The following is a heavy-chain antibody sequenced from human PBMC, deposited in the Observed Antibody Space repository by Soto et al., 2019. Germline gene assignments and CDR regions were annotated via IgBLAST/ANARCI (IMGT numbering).Heavy chain of an antibody. Sequence: QVQLVQSGAEVKKPGSSVKVSCKASGGTFSSYAISWVRQAPGQGLEWMGGIIPIFGTANYAQKFQGRVMITADESTSTAYMELSSLRSEDTAVYYCARVPYSGYDWGEVDYWGQGTLVTVSS. CDR3: ARVPYSGYDWGEVDY. CDR2: IIPIFGTA. D-gene: IGHD5-12*01. CDR1: GGTFSSYA. V-gene: IGHV1-69*12. J-gene: IGHJ4*02.